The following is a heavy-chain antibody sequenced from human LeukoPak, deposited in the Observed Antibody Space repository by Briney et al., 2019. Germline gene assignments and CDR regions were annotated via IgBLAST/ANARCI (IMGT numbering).Heavy chain of an antibody. D-gene: IGHD5-24*01. CDR3: ASRDGYNY. V-gene: IGHV4-4*07. Sequence: TETLSLTCTVSGGSISNYYWSWIRQPAGKGLKWIGRIYTSGSTNYNPSLKSRVTMSVEMSKNQFSLKLSSVTAADTAVYYCASRDGYNYWGQGTLVTVSS. J-gene: IGHJ4*02. CDR2: IYTSGST. CDR1: GGSISNYY.